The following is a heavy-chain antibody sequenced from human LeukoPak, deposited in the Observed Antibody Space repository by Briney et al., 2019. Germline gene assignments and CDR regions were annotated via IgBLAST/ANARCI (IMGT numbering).Heavy chain of an antibody. CDR2: IIPILGIA. V-gene: IGHV1-69*04. CDR1: GSTFSSYA. J-gene: IGHJ6*02. D-gene: IGHD4-17*01. Sequence: SVKVSCKASGSTFSSYAISWVRQAPGQGLEWMGRIIPILGIANYAQKFQGRVTITADKSTSTAYMELSSLRSGDTAVYYCARDGDYGDYGYYYGMDVWGQGTTVTVSS. CDR3: ARDGDYGDYGYYYGMDV.